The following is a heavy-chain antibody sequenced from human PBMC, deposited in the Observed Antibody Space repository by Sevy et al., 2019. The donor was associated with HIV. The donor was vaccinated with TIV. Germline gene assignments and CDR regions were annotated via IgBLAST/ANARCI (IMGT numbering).Heavy chain of an antibody. J-gene: IGHJ5*02. V-gene: IGHV4-30-4*01. CDR3: ARVTGSFGWLDP. Sequence: SETLSLTCTVSGGSISNSDYNWSWIRQSPGKGLEWLGYIYYSGNTYYSPSLRSPISISIDTSKNQFSLTLMSVTAADTAVYFCARVTGSFGWLDPWGQGALVTVSS. CDR2: IYYSGNT. D-gene: IGHD3-9*01. CDR1: GGSISNSDYN.